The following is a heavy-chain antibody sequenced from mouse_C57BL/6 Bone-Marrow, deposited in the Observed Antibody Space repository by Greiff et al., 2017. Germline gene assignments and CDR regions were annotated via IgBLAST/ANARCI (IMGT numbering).Heavy chain of an antibody. V-gene: IGHV7-3*01. D-gene: IGHD1-1*01. Sequence: EVQGVESGGGLVQPGGSLSLSCAASGFTFTDYYMSWVRQPPGKALEWLGFIRNKANGYTTAYSASVKGRFTISRDNSQSILYLQMNALIAEDSATYYRARYEYYGSNYVGFAYWGQGTLVTVSA. CDR2: IRNKANGYTT. CDR3: ARYEYYGSNYVGFAY. J-gene: IGHJ3*01. CDR1: GFTFTDYY.